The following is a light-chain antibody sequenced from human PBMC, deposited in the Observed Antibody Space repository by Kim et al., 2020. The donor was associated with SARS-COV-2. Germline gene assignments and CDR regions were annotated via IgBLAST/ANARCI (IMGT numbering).Light chain of an antibody. V-gene: IGLV3-21*04. CDR1: NIGSKS. Sequence: SYELTQPPSVSVAPGKTARITCGGNNIGSKSVHWYQQKPGQAPVLVIYYDSDRPSGIPERFSGSNSGNTATLTISRVEAGDEADYYCQVWDSSSDHGVFGGGNQLTVL. CDR2: YDS. J-gene: IGLJ3*02. CDR3: QVWDSSSDHGV.